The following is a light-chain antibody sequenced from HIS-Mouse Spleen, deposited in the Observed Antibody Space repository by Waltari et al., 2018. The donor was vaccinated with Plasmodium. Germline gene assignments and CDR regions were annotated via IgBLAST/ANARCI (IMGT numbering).Light chain of an antibody. V-gene: IGKV3-15*01. J-gene: IGKJ3*01. Sequence: EIVMTQSPATLSVSPGERATPSCRASQSVSSNLAWYQQKPGRAPRLLIYGASTRATGIPARFGGSGSGTEFTLTISSLQSEDFAVYYCQQYNNWSFTFGPGTKVDIK. CDR1: QSVSSN. CDR3: QQYNNWSFT. CDR2: GAS.